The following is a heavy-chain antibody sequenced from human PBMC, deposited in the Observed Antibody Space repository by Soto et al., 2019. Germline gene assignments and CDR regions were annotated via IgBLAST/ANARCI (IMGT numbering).Heavy chain of an antibody. CDR3: ARGSIVVVPAARSGYYYMDV. D-gene: IGHD2-2*01. CDR1: GYTFTSYG. CDR2: ISAYNGNT. J-gene: IGHJ6*03. Sequence: QVQLVQSGAEVKKPGASVKVSCKASGYTFTSYGISWVRQAPGQGLEWMGWISAYNGNTNYAQKLKGRVTMTTDTSTSTAYMELRSLRSDDTAVYYCARGSIVVVPAARSGYYYMDVWGKGTTVTVSS. V-gene: IGHV1-18*01.